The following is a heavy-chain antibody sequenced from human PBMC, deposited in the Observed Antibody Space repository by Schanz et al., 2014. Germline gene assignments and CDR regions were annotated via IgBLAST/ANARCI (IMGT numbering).Heavy chain of an antibody. Sequence: EVQLVESGGGVVQPGRSLRLSCAASGFTFATYAMSWVRQAPGKGLEWVAAINGSGNATYYADSVKGRFIISRDNSKNNSKNTLYVQMNSLRAEDTAVYYCAKVAPAATYLDSWGLGTLVTVSS. V-gene: IGHV3-23*04. CDR2: INGSGNAT. CDR1: GFTFATYA. D-gene: IGHD2-2*01. J-gene: IGHJ4*02. CDR3: AKVAPAATYLDS.